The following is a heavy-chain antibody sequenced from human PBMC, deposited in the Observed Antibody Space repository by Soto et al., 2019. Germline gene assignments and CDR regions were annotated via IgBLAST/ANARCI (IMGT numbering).Heavy chain of an antibody. V-gene: IGHV4-31*03. CDR1: GDSISSGGYY. CDR3: ARVTPAAGTPY. CDR2: IDYSGST. D-gene: IGHD6-13*01. J-gene: IGHJ4*02. Sequence: VQLQESGPGLVKPSQTLSLTCSVSGDSISSGGYYWSGIRQYPGKGLEWVGYIDYSGSTYYNSSLKSRLTISADMSKNQFSLKLRSVTAADTAVYYCARVTPAAGTPYWGQGTLVTVSS.